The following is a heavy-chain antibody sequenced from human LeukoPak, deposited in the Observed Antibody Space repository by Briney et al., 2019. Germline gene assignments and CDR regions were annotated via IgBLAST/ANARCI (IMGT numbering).Heavy chain of an antibody. CDR1: GFTFDDYA. CDR3: AKDMEGSSWPHTSPFDY. Sequence: GGSLRLSCAASGFTFDDYAMHWVRQAPGKGLEWVSGISWNSGSICYADSVKGRFTISRDNAKNSLLLQMNSLRAEDTALYYCAKDMEGSSWPHTSPFDYWGQGTLVTVSS. CDR2: ISWNSGSI. D-gene: IGHD6-13*01. V-gene: IGHV3-9*01. J-gene: IGHJ4*02.